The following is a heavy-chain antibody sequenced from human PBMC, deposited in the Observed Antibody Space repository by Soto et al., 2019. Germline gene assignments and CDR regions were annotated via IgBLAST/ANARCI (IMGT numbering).Heavy chain of an antibody. Sequence: QLQLQESGPGLVKPSETLSLTCTVSGGSISSSSYYWGWIRQPPGKGLEWIGSIYYSGSTYYNPSLKSRVTISVDTSKNQFSLKLSSVTAADTAVYYCAVYYYGSGSYRFDYWGQGTLVTVSS. CDR3: AVYYYGSGSYRFDY. CDR1: GGSISSSSYY. CDR2: IYYSGST. D-gene: IGHD3-10*01. J-gene: IGHJ4*02. V-gene: IGHV4-39*01.